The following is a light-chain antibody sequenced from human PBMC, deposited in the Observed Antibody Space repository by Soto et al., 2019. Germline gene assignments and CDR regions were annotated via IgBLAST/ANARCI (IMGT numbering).Light chain of an antibody. J-gene: IGLJ2*01. Sequence: QAALTQPRSVSGSPGQSVTLSCTGTSSDVGGYNYVSWYQQHPGKAPKLIIYDVSKRPSGVPDRFSGSKSGNTASLTISGLQAEDDADYYCCSYAGSYTLVFGLGTKLIVL. CDR1: SSDVGGYNY. CDR2: DVS. CDR3: CSYAGSYTLV. V-gene: IGLV2-11*01.